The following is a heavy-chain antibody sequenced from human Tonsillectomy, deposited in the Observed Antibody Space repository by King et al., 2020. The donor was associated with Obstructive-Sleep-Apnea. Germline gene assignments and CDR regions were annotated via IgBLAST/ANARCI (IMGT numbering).Heavy chain of an antibody. CDR1: GFTFSSYA. Sequence: VQLVQSGGGLVQPGGSLRLSCAASGFTFSSYAMSWVRQAPGKGLEWRSAISGSGGSTYYADSVKGRFTISRDNSKNTLYLQMNSLRAEDTAVYYCAKELGIAVAGSWAFDYWGQGTLVTVSS. V-gene: IGHV3-23*04. J-gene: IGHJ4*02. D-gene: IGHD6-19*01. CDR3: AKELGIAVAGSWAFDY. CDR2: ISGSGGST.